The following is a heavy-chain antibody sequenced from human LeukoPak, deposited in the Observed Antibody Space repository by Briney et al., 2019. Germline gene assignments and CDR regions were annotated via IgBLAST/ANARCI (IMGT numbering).Heavy chain of an antibody. Sequence: PGGSLRLSCAASGFIFSTYWMSWVRQAPGKGLEWVANIKQGGSEKYYVDSVKGRFTISRDNAKNSLYLQMNSLRAEDTAVYFCARDRYGDYAIDYWGQGTLVTVSS. CDR3: ARDRYGDYAIDY. CDR2: IKQGGSEK. D-gene: IGHD4-17*01. CDR1: GFIFSTYW. V-gene: IGHV3-7*01. J-gene: IGHJ4*02.